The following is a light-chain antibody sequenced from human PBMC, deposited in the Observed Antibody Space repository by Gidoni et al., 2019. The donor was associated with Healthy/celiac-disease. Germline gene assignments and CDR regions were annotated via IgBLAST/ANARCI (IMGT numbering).Light chain of an antibody. V-gene: IGLV3-25*03. J-gene: IGLJ1*01. CDR3: QSADSSGTPPYV. CDR2: KDS. CDR1: ALPKQY. Sequence: SYELTQPPSVSVSPGQTARITCSGDALPKQYAYWYQQKPGQAPALVIYKDSERPSGIPERFSGSSSGTTVTLTISGVQAEDEADYYCQSADSSGTPPYVFGTGTKVTVL.